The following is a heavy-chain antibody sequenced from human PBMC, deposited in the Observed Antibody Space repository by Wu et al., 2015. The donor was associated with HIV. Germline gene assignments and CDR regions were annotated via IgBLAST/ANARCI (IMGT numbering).Heavy chain of an antibody. J-gene: IGHJ4*02. D-gene: IGHD2-2*02. CDR1: GYTFNSYG. V-gene: IGHV1-18*01. CDR2: ISAYNGNT. CDR3: TRAARGSCPTTSCYTLDS. Sequence: QVQLVQSGAEVKKPGASVKVSCKAAGYTFNSYGISWVRQAPGQGLEWMGWISAYNGNTNYAQKLQGRVTMTTDTSTSTAYMELRSLRSDDTAMYYCTRAARGSCPTTSCYTLDSWGQGTPVTVSS.